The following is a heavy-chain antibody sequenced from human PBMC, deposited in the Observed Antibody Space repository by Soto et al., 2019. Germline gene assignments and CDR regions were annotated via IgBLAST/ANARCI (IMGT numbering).Heavy chain of an antibody. CDR2: IIPIFGTA. D-gene: IGHD5-12*01. Sequence: ASVKVSCKASGGTFSSYAISWVRQAPGQGPEWMGGIIPIFGTANYAQKFQGRVTITADESTSTAYMELSSLRSEDTAVYYCAMKGEGYDEFDIWGQGTMVNVSS. CDR1: GGTFSSYA. V-gene: IGHV1-69*13. J-gene: IGHJ3*02. CDR3: AMKGEGYDEFDI.